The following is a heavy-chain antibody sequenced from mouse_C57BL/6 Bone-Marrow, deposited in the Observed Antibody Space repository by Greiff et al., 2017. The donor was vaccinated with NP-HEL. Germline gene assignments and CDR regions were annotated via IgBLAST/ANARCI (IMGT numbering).Heavy chain of an antibody. D-gene: IGHD2-10*01. CDR3: ARGCPTRGYYYAMDY. V-gene: IGHV1-81*01. Sequence: QVQLQQSGAELARPGASVKLSCKASGYTFTSYGISWVKQRTGQGLEWIGEIYPRSGNTYYNEKFKGKATLTADKSSSTAYMVLRSLTSEDSAVYFCARGCPTRGYYYAMDYWGQGTSVTVTS. J-gene: IGHJ4*01. CDR2: IYPRSGNT. CDR1: GYTFTSYG.